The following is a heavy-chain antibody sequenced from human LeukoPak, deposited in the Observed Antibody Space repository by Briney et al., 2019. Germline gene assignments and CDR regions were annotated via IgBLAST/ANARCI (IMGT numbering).Heavy chain of an antibody. D-gene: IGHD2-2*01. Sequence: GGSLRLSCAASGFTFSSHLMHWVRQAPGKGLVWVSRISSDGTYTNYADSVRGRFTISRDNAKNTLYLQMNSLRAEDTAVYYCARYPYFDYWGQGTLVTVSS. CDR2: ISSDGTYT. CDR3: ARYPYFDY. CDR1: GFTFSSHL. J-gene: IGHJ4*02. V-gene: IGHV3-74*01.